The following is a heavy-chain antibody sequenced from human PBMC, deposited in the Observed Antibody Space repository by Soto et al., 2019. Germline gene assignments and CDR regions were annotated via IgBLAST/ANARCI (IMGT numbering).Heavy chain of an antibody. Sequence: PGGSLRLSCAASGFTFSNYSMSWVRQAPGKGLEWVSAISGSGGSTYYADSVKGRFTISRDNSKNTLYLQMNSLRAEDTAVYYCAKAGEPYSSGWSPSWGQGTLVIVAS. CDR1: GFTFSNYS. CDR2: ISGSGGST. D-gene: IGHD6-19*01. J-gene: IGHJ4*02. CDR3: AKAGEPYSSGWSPS. V-gene: IGHV3-23*01.